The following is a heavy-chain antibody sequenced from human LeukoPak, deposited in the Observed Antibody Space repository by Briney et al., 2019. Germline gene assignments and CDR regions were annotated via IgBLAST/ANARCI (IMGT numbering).Heavy chain of an antibody. D-gene: IGHD1-26*01. Sequence: PGGSLRLSCSASGFSFSTYAMTWVRQAPGKGLEWVSVISGSGGTTAYADSVKGRFTISRDNSKNTLYLQMNSLRAEDTAVYYCAKDLLLYSGSYSVYDYWGQGTLVTVSS. CDR2: ISGSGGTT. V-gene: IGHV3-23*01. CDR3: AKDLLLYSGSYSVYDY. J-gene: IGHJ4*02. CDR1: GFSFSTYA.